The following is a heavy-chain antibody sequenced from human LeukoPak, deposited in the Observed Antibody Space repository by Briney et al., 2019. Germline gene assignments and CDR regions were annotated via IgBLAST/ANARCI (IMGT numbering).Heavy chain of an antibody. V-gene: IGHV3-53*01. CDR3: ARGRGLGVVSPYFDY. D-gene: IGHD3-3*01. CDR1: GFTFSRYW. Sequence: GGSLRLSCAASGFTFSRYWMSWVRQAPGNGLERVSVIYGDGRTSHSASVRGRFTISRDNSKNIVSLQMNNLRAEDTAVYYCARGRGLGVVSPYFDYWGQGTLVTVSS. CDR2: IYGDGRT. J-gene: IGHJ4*02.